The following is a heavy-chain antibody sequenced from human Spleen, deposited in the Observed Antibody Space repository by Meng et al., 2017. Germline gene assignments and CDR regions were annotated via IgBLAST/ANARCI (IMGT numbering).Heavy chain of an antibody. D-gene: IGHD3-9*01. Sequence: GESLKISCAASGFTFSSYAMHWVRQAPGKGLERVAIVSYDGSYRYHADSVKGRFTISRDNSKNTLYLQMNSLRAEDTAVYYCARGATIFASRDAFDIWGQGTMVTVSS. J-gene: IGHJ3*02. V-gene: IGHV3-30*04. CDR1: GFTFSSYA. CDR3: ARGATIFASRDAFDI. CDR2: VSYDGSYR.